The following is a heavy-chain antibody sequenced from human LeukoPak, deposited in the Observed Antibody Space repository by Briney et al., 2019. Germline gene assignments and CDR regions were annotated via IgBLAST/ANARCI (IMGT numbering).Heavy chain of an antibody. V-gene: IGHV3-23*01. CDR3: AKRVWFGELPHDAFDM. D-gene: IGHD3-10*01. CDR1: GFTFSTYA. J-gene: IGHJ3*02. Sequence: GGSLRLSCAASGFTFSTYAMSWVRQAPGKGLEWVSAISGSGGSTYYADSVKGRFTISRDNSKNTLYLQMNSLRAEDAAVYYCAKRVWFGELPHDAFDMWGQGTMVTVSS. CDR2: ISGSGGST.